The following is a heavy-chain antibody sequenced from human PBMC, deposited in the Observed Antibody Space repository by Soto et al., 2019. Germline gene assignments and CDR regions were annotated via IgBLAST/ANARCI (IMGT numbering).Heavy chain of an antibody. CDR2: INHSGST. J-gene: IGHJ5*02. D-gene: IGHD6-13*01. V-gene: IGHV4-34*01. CDR3: AANSNNWFDP. CDR1: GGSFSGYY. Sequence: SEALSLTCAVYGGSFSGYYWSWIRPPPGKGLECIGEINHSGSTNYNPSLKSRVTISVDTSKNQFSLKLSSVTAADTAVYYCAANSNNWFDPWGQGTLVTVSS.